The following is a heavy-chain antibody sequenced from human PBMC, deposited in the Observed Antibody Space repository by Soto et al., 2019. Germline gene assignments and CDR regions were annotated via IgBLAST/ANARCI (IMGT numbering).Heavy chain of an antibody. V-gene: IGHV4-59*01. CDR1: GGSISSYY. J-gene: IGHJ4*02. CDR3: ARSSGWGMNYFAP. Sequence: QVQLQESGPGLVKPSETLSLTCTVSGGSISSYYWSWIRQPPGKGLEWIGYIYYSGSTNYNPSLKRRVTTPVDTAKNQFPRRLSFVTPANTAVYYCARSSGWGMNYFAPWGQGTLVTVSS. D-gene: IGHD3-10*01. CDR2: IYYSGST.